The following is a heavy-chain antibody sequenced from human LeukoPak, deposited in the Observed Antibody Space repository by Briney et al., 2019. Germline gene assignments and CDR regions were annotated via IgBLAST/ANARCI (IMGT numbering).Heavy chain of an antibody. CDR3: ARGQQLVLYYYYGMDV. Sequence: ASVKVSCKASGYTFTGYYMHWVRQAPGQGREWMGWINPNSGGTNYAQKFQGRVTMTRDTSISTAYMELSRLRSDDTAVYYCARGQQLVLYYYYGMDVWGQGTTVTVSS. CDR1: GYTFTGYY. CDR2: INPNSGGT. V-gene: IGHV1-2*02. J-gene: IGHJ6*02. D-gene: IGHD6-6*01.